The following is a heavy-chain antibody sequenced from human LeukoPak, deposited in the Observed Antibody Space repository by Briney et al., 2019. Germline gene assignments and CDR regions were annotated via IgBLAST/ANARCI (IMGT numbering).Heavy chain of an antibody. CDR1: GFSFSDYP. D-gene: IGHD3-3*01. CDR3: ARDWRIFGVVIYYFDS. V-gene: IGHV3-30-3*01. J-gene: IGHJ4*02. CDR2: ISYDGSNK. Sequence: HPGGSLRLSCAASGFSFSDYPIHWVRQAPGKGLEWVAVISYDGSNKYYADSVKGRFTISRDNSKNTLYLQMNSLRAADTAVYFCARDWRIFGVVIYYFDSWGQGSLVTVSS.